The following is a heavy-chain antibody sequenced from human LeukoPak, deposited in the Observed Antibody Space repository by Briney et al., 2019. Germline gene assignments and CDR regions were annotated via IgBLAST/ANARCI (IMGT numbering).Heavy chain of an antibody. J-gene: IGHJ4*02. Sequence: GGSLRLSCAASGITFSSYDMNWVRQAPGKGLEWVSAITRSSGSTYYTDSVKGRFTISRDNSKNTLYVQVNSLGTEDTAAYYCAKGSYYDSSGSFYFDYWGQGTLVTVSS. D-gene: IGHD3-22*01. CDR2: ITRSSGST. CDR3: AKGSYYDSSGSFYFDY. V-gene: IGHV3-23*01. CDR1: GITFSSYD.